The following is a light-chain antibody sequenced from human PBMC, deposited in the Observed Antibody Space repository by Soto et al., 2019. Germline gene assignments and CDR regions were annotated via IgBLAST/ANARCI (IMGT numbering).Light chain of an antibody. CDR1: SSDVGGYNY. CDR2: EVS. CDR3: SSYADSNVV. V-gene: IGLV2-8*01. J-gene: IGLJ2*01. Sequence: QSVLTQPPSASGSPGQSVTISCTGTSSDVGGYNYVSWYQQHPGKAPKLMIYEVSKRPSGVPERFSGSKSGNTASLTVSGLQAEDEADYYCSSYADSNVVFGGGTKLTVL.